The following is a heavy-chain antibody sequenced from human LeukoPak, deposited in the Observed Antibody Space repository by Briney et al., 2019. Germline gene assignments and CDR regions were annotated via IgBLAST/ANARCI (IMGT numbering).Heavy chain of an antibody. J-gene: IGHJ6*02. Sequence: PGGSLRLSCAASGFTVSSNYMSWVRQAPGKGLEWVSVIYSGGSTYYADSVKGRFTISRDNSKNTLYLQMNSLRAEDTAVYYCAREGGGYYYYYYGMDVWGQGTTVTVSS. V-gene: IGHV3-66*01. D-gene: IGHD3-16*01. CDR2: IYSGGST. CDR1: GFTVSSNY. CDR3: AREGGGYYYYYYGMDV.